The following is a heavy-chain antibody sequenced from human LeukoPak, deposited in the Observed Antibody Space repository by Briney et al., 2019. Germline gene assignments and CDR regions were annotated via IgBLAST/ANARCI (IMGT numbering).Heavy chain of an antibody. CDR2: IFYSGST. CDR1: GGSISSYY. V-gene: IGHV4-59*12. J-gene: IGHJ6*03. D-gene: IGHD3-22*01. CDR3: ARSGYYYDSSGYYRSYYMDV. Sequence: PSETLSLTCTVSGGSISSYYWSWIRQPPGKGLEWIGYIFYSGSTNYNPSLKSRVTISVDTSKNQFSLKLSSVTAADTAVYYCARSGYYYDSSGYYRSYYMDVWGKGTTVTISS.